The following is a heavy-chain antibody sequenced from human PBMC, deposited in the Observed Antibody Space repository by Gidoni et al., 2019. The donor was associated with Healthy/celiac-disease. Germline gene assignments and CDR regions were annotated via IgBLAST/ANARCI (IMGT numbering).Heavy chain of an antibody. V-gene: IGHV4-34*01. D-gene: IGHD1-26*01. CDR3: AVLLKKESHPRTWAFDI. CDR2: INHSGST. J-gene: IGHJ3*02. CDR1: GGSFSDYY. Sequence: QVQLQQGGAGVQKPSETCPITCPVYGGSFSDYYWSWIGQPPGKGLEWIGEINHSGSTNYNPSRKSRVAISVDTSKNQFSLELRSVTAADTAVYYCAVLLKKESHPRTWAFDIWGQGTMVTVSS.